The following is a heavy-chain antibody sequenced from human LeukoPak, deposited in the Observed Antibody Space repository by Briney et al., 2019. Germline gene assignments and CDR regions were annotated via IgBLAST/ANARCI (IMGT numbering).Heavy chain of an antibody. CDR3: AMIVVVPAAIPYWYFDL. Sequence: SETLSLTCAVSGYSISSGYYWGWIRQPPGKGLECIGSTYHSGSTYYNPSLKSRVTIPVDTSKNQFSLKLSSVTAADTAVYYCAMIVVVPAAIPYWYFDLWGRGTLVTVSS. J-gene: IGHJ2*01. D-gene: IGHD2-2*01. V-gene: IGHV4-38-2*01. CDR2: TYHSGST. CDR1: GYSISSGYY.